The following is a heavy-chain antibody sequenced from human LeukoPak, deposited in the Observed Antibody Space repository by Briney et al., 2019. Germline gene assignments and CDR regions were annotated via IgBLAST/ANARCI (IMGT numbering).Heavy chain of an antibody. CDR1: GGSISAYY. Sequence: SETLSLTCTVSGGSISAYYWSWIRRPPGKGLEWIGYMYYSGSSNYNPSLKSRVTISVDTSKNQFSLKLSFVTAADTAVYYCARSPYTGELDYWGQGTLVTVSS. V-gene: IGHV4-59*13. D-gene: IGHD7-27*01. J-gene: IGHJ4*02. CDR2: MYYSGSS. CDR3: ARSPYTGELDY.